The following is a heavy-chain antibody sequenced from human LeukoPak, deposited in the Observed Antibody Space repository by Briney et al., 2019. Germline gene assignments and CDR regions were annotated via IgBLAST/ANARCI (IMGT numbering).Heavy chain of an antibody. J-gene: IGHJ5*02. V-gene: IGHV1-24*01. D-gene: IGHD2-2*01. Sequence: GASVKVSCKVSRYTLTELSMHWVRQAPGKGLEWMGGFDPEDGETIYAQKFQGRVTMTEDTSTDTAYMELSSLRSEDTAVYYCATVRQYQLLSNNWFDPWGQGTLVTVSS. CDR1: RYTLTELS. CDR3: ATVRQYQLLSNNWFDP. CDR2: FDPEDGET.